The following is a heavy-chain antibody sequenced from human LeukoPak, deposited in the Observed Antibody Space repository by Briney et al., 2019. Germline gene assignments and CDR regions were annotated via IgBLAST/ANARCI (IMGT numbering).Heavy chain of an antibody. Sequence: GGSLRLSCAASGFTFSSYSMNWVRQAPGKGLEWVSYISSSSTIYYADSVKGRFTISRDNAKNSLYLQMNSLRDEDTAVYHCARARVWGQGTLVTVSS. CDR3: ARARV. V-gene: IGHV3-48*02. J-gene: IGHJ4*02. CDR1: GFTFSSYS. CDR2: ISSSSTI.